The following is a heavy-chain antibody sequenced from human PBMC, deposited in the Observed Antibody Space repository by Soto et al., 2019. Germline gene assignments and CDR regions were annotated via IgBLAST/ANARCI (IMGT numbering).Heavy chain of an antibody. CDR2: IYHTGST. Sequence: SETLSLTCTVSGGSVSNYYWNWIRQPPGKGLEWIGNIYHTGSTNYNPSLKSRVTISVDTSKNQFSLHLSSMTAADTAVYYCARTLGAGSGYQYYFDIWGQGTLVTVSS. D-gene: IGHD3-22*01. CDR3: ARTLGAGSGYQYYFDI. V-gene: IGHV4-59*02. CDR1: GGSVSNYY. J-gene: IGHJ4*02.